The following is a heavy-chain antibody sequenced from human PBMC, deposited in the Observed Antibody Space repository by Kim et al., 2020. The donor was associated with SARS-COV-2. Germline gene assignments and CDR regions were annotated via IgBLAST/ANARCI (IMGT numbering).Heavy chain of an antibody. CDR3: ARDRKSLKGAVITMVRGVIYLFDY. D-gene: IGHD3-10*01. J-gene: IGHJ4*02. Sequence: ASVKVSCKASGYTFTSYGISWVRQAPGQGLEWMGWISAYNGNTNYAQKLQGRVTMTTDTSTSTAYMELRSLRSDDTAVYYCARDRKSLKGAVITMVRGVIYLFDYWGQGTLVTVSS. CDR1: GYTFTSYG. CDR2: ISAYNGNT. V-gene: IGHV1-18*01.